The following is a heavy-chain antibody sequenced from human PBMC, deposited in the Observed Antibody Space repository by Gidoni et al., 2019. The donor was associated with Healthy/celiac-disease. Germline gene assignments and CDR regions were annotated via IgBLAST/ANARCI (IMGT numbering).Heavy chain of an antibody. D-gene: IGHD4-17*01. Sequence: QVQLVESGGGVVQPGRSLRLSCAASGFTFSSYGMHWVRQAPGKGLEWVAVISYDGSNKYYADSVKGRFTISRDNSKNTLYLQMNSLRAEDTAVYYCANSAYGGYFDYWGQGTLVTVSS. CDR1: GFTFSSYG. J-gene: IGHJ4*02. V-gene: IGHV3-30*18. CDR2: ISYDGSNK. CDR3: ANSAYGGYFDY.